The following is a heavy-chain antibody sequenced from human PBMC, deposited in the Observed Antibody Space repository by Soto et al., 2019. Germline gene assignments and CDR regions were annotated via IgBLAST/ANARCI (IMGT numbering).Heavy chain of an antibody. CDR3: ARGYKRRYSGSYDFDY. D-gene: IGHD3-10*01. CDR1: GVSLTSYA. Sequence: SAELCCKARGVSLTSYALYWARQATGQGLEWMGWMNPNSGNTGYAQKFQGRVTMTRNTSISTAYMELSSLRSEDTAVYYCARGYKRRYSGSYDFDYWGQGTLVTVSS. V-gene: IGHV1-8*01. J-gene: IGHJ4*02. CDR2: MNPNSGNT.